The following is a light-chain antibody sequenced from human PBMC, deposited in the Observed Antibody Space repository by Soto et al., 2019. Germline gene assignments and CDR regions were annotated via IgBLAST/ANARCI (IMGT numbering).Light chain of an antibody. J-gene: IGKJ1*01. Sequence: DIRMTQSPSSLSESVGDRVTISCRSSQIISAYLNWYQQKPGRAPRLLISRASTVQSGVPPRFSGSGSGRDFTLTISSLRPEDIGTHFCQQSYSSPWTFGPGTRVEI. V-gene: IGKV1-39*01. CDR2: RAS. CDR1: QIISAY. CDR3: QQSYSSPWT.